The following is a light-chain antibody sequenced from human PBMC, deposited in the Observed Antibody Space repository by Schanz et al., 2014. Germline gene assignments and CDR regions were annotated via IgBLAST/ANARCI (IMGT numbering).Light chain of an antibody. V-gene: IGLV2-8*01. CDR1: SSDVGAYNY. Sequence: QSALIQPPSVSGSPGQSVTISCTGTSSDVGAYNYVSWYQQHPGKAPKLMIYEVSKRPSGVSNRFSGSKSGNTASLTISGLQAEDEANYYCCSYAGSPWLFGGGTKVTVL. CDR3: CSYAGSPWL. CDR2: EVS. J-gene: IGLJ3*02.